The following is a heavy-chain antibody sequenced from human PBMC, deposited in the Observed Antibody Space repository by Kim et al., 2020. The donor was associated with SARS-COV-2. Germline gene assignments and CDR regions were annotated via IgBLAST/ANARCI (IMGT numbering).Heavy chain of an antibody. V-gene: IGHV4-39*07. CDR2: IYYSGST. CDR3: ARGITMIVVVITHYFDY. J-gene: IGHJ4*02. CDR1: GGSISSSSYY. D-gene: IGHD3-22*01. Sequence: SETLSLTCTVSGGSISSSSYYWGWIRQPPGKGLEWIGSIYYSGSTYYNPSLKSRVTISVDTSKNQFSLKLSSVTAADTAVYYCARGITMIVVVITHYFDYWGQGTLVTVSS.